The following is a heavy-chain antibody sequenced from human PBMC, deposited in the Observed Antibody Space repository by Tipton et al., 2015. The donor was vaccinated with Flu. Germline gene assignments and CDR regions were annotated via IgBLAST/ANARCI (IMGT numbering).Heavy chain of an antibody. CDR1: GGSISSGSYY. CDR2: IYTSGST. J-gene: IGHJ5*02. V-gene: IGHV4-61*02. CDR3: ARDLFGEKDWFDP. D-gene: IGHD3-10*01. Sequence: TLSLTCTVSGGSISSGSYYWSWIRQSAGKGLEWIGRIYTSGSTNYNPSLKSRVTISVDTSKNQFSLKLSSVTAADTAVYYCARDLFGEKDWFDPWGQGTLVTVSS.